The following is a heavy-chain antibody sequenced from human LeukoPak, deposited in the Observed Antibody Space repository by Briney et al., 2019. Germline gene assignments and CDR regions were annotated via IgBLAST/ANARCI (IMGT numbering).Heavy chain of an antibody. CDR3: ARDPAGGAQLGPFDY. CDR2: IYTSGST. V-gene: IGHV4-4*07. Sequence: SETLSLTCTVSGGSIRSFYWSWIRQPAGKGLEWIGRIYTSGSTNYNPSLKSRVTMSVDTSKNQFSLKLSSVTAADTAVYYCARDPAGGAQLGPFDYWGQGTLVTVSS. J-gene: IGHJ4*02. CDR1: GGSIRSFY. D-gene: IGHD1-1*01.